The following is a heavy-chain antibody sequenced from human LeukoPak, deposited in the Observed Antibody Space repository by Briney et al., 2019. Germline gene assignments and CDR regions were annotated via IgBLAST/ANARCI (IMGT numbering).Heavy chain of an antibody. CDR2: IYPGDSDT. J-gene: IGHJ3*02. D-gene: IGHD2-2*01. V-gene: IGHV5-51*01. Sequence: GESLKIFRKGSGYSFTRYWIGWVRQMSGKGLEWVGIIYPGDSDTRSSPSFQGQVTISADTSISTAYLQWSSLKASDTAMYYCARQEEYQLLTDLDAFDIWAQGTMVTVPS. CDR1: GYSFTRYW. CDR3: ARQEEYQLLTDLDAFDI.